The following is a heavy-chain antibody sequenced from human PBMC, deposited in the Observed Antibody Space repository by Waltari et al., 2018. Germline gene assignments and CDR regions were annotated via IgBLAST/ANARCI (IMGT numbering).Heavy chain of an antibody. V-gene: IGHV1-2*06. CDR3: WLWLGSSPDAFDI. CDR1: GYTFTGYY. J-gene: IGHJ3*02. D-gene: IGHD3-10*01. Sequence: QVQLVQSGAEVKKPGASVKVSCKASGYTFTGYYMHWVRQAPGQGLEWMGRINPNSGGTNYEQKFQGRVTMTRDTSISTAYMELSRLRSDDTAVYYCWLWLGSSPDAFDIWGQGTMVTVSS. CDR2: INPNSGGT.